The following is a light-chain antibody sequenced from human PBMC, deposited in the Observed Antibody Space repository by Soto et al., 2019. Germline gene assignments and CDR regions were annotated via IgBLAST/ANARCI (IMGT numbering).Light chain of an antibody. V-gene: IGKV3-11*01. Sequence: EIVLTQSPVTLSLSPGERATLSCTASQSVSRYLAWYQQKPGQAPRLLIYDASNRATGIPARFSGSGSGTDFTLTISSLEPEDFAVYYCQQRGNWPSFGGGTKVDI. J-gene: IGKJ4*01. CDR1: QSVSRY. CDR3: QQRGNWPS. CDR2: DAS.